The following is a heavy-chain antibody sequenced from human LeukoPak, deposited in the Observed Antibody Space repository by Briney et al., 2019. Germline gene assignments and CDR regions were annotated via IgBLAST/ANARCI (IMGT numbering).Heavy chain of an antibody. CDR2: LSSGSTYI. Sequence: GSLRLSCAASGFTFSSYTMNWVRQAPGKGLEWVSSLSSGSTYIYYADSVKGRFTISRDNAKNSLYLQMNSLRAEDTAVYYCARGQGPAAFDIWGQGTMVTVSS. CDR3: ARGQGPAAFDI. V-gene: IGHV3-21*01. J-gene: IGHJ3*02. CDR1: GFTFSSYT.